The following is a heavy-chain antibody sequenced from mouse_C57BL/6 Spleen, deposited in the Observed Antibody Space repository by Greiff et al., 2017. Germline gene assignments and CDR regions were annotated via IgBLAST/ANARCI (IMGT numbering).Heavy chain of an antibody. CDR1: GYTFTSYW. CDR2: IYPGSGST. Sequence: QVQLQQPGAELVKPGASVKMSCKASGYTFTSYWITWVKQRPGQGLEWIGDIYPGSGSTNYNEKFKSKATLTVDTSSSTAYMQLSSLTSEDSAVXDCARSLQYYGSSPAYWGQGTLVTVSA. V-gene: IGHV1-55*01. D-gene: IGHD1-1*01. J-gene: IGHJ3*01. CDR3: ARSLQYYGSSPAY.